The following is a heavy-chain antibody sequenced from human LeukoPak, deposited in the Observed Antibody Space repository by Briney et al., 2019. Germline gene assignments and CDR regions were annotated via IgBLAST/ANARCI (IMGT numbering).Heavy chain of an antibody. J-gene: IGHJ6*03. CDR2: IRNSGSTI. CDR3: ARATYASGSPYYYNYMDV. Sequence: GGPLRLSCAASGFTFSSYEMNWVREAPGEGREGVSYIRNSGSTIYYADSVKGRFTISRDNAKKSLYLQMNSLRAADTALYYCARATYASGSPYYYNYMDVWGKGTTVTVSS. D-gene: IGHD3-10*01. CDR1: GFTFSSYE. V-gene: IGHV3-48*03.